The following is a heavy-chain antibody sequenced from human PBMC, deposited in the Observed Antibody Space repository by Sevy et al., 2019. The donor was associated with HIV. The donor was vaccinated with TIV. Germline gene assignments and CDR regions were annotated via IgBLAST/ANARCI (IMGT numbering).Heavy chain of an antibody. CDR2: IYYSGCT. CDR3: ARGGRDGYNWDAFDI. CDR1: GGSISSYY. Sequence: SKTLSLTCTVSGGSISSYYWSWIRQPPGKGLEWIGYIYYSGCTNYNPSLKSRVTISVDTSKNQFSLKLSSVTAADTAVYYCARGGRDGYNWDAFDIWGQGTMVTVSS. D-gene: IGHD5-12*01. V-gene: IGHV4-59*01. J-gene: IGHJ3*02.